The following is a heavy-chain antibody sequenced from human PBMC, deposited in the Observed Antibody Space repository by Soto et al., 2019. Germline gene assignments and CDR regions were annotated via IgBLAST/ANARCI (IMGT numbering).Heavy chain of an antibody. D-gene: IGHD3-10*01. Sequence: GGSLRLSCAASGFTFSSYGMHWVRQAPGKGLEWVAVIWYDGSNKYYADSVKGRFTISRDNSKNTLYLQMNSLRAEDTAVYYCARDFSYYGSGSYYFDYWGRGTLVTVSS. CDR2: IWYDGSNK. CDR1: GFTFSSYG. V-gene: IGHV3-33*01. CDR3: ARDFSYYGSGSYYFDY. J-gene: IGHJ4*02.